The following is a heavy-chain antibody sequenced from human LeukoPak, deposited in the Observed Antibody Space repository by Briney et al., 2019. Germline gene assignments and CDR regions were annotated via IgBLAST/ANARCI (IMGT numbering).Heavy chain of an antibody. V-gene: IGHV3-7*03. CDR1: RLTSSNYW. CDR2: IKPDGSGE. Sequence: GGSLRLSCVASRLTSSNYWMYWVRRAPGKGLEGVANIKPDGSGESYADSVKGRFTISKDNAENSLFLQMNSLRPEDTAVYYCGAGNGIDYWGQGALVTVSS. CDR3: GAGNGIDY. D-gene: IGHD2-8*01. J-gene: IGHJ4*02.